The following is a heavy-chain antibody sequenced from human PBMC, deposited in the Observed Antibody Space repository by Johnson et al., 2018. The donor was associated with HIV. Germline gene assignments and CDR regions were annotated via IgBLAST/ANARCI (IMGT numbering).Heavy chain of an antibody. Sequence: VQLVESGGGLVQPGRSLRLSCAASGFTFDDYAMHWVRQAPGKGLEWVSGLHWNGGSTGYADSVKGRFTISRDNAKNSLYLQMNSLRAEDTAVYYCARDQRRSSWYTEGEKVGNAFDIWGQGTMVTVSS. V-gene: IGHV3-9*01. CDR2: LHWNGGST. CDR1: GFTFDDYA. CDR3: ARDQRRSSWYTEGEKVGNAFDI. J-gene: IGHJ3*02. D-gene: IGHD6-13*01.